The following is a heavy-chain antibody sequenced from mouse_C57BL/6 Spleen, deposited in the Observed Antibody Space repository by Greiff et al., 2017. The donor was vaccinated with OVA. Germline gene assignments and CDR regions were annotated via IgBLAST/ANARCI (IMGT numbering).Heavy chain of an antibody. CDR3: ARKTSYFD. Sequence: EVQLQQSGPELVKPGASVKISCKASGYTFTDYYMNWVKQSHGKSLEWIGDINPNNGGTSYNQKFKGKATLTVDKSSSTAYMELRSLTSEDSAVYYCARKTSYFDWGQGTSVTVSS. V-gene: IGHV1-26*01. D-gene: IGHD2-10*01. J-gene: IGHJ4*01. CDR2: INPNNGGT. CDR1: GYTFTDYY.